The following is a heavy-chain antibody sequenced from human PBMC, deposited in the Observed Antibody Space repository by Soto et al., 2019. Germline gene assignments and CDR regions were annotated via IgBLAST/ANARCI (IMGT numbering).Heavy chain of an antibody. V-gene: IGHV3-9*01. CDR1: GFTFDDFA. Sequence: EVQLVESGGGLRQPGRSLRLSCVASGFTFDDFAMHWVRQAPGKGLEWVAGINWNSLSIDYADSVKGRFTISRDNAKKSIFLQLNNLTSEDTALYYCAKDRRAMNWYFDIWGRGTRVTVSS. CDR2: INWNSLSI. J-gene: IGHJ2*01. CDR3: AKDRRAMNWYFDI.